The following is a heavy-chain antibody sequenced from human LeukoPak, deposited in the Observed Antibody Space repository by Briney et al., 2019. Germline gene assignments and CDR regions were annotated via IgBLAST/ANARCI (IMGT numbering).Heavy chain of an antibody. CDR2: INPSGGST. V-gene: IGHV1-46*01. CDR3: ARTDGITMIVVDAFDI. D-gene: IGHD3-22*01. CDR1: GYTFTSYY. J-gene: IGHJ3*02. Sequence: ASVKVSCKASGYTFTSYYMHWVRQAPGQGLEWMGIINPSGGSTSYAQKFQGRVTMTRDTSTSTAYMELRSLRSDDTAVYYCARTDGITMIVVDAFDIWGQGTMVTVSS.